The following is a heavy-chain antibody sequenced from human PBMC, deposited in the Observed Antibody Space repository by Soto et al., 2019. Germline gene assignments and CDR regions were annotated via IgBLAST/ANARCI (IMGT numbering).Heavy chain of an antibody. CDR2: IGTSGDT. Sequence: EVQVVESGGGLVQPGWSLRLSCAASGFTFSRYDMHWVRQATGRGLEWVSGIGTSGDTYYAGSVKGRFTISRENAKNSVYLQMNSLRAGDTAVYYCARGELGFDPWGKGTLVAVSS. CDR1: GFTFSRYD. J-gene: IGHJ5*02. CDR3: ARGELGFDP. V-gene: IGHV3-13*04. D-gene: IGHD1-26*01.